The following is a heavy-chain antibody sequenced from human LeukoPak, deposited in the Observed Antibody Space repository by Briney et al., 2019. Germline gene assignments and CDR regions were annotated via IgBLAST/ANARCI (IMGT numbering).Heavy chain of an antibody. D-gene: IGHD1-1*01. Sequence: TSETLSLTCTVSGGPVSSGNYYWSWIRQPPGKGLEWIGYIYYSGSTNYNPSLKSRVTISIDTSKNQFSLKLSSVTAADTAVYYCARDRVRGNANPYFDYWGQGTLVTVSS. CDR3: ARDRVRGNANPYFDY. CDR2: IYYSGST. V-gene: IGHV4-61*01. CDR1: GGPVSSGNYY. J-gene: IGHJ4*02.